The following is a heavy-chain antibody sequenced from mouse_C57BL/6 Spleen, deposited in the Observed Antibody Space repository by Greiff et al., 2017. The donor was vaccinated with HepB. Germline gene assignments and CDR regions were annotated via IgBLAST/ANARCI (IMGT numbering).Heavy chain of an antibody. Sequence: QVQLKQPGTELVKPGASVKLSCKASGYTFTSYWMHWVKQRPGQGLEWIGNINPSNGGTNYNEKFKSKATLTVDKSSSTAYMQLSSLTSEDSAVYYCARPLGYYGSSPWFAYWGQGTLVTVSA. CDR1: GYTFTSYW. V-gene: IGHV1-53*01. J-gene: IGHJ3*01. D-gene: IGHD1-1*01. CDR2: INPSNGGT. CDR3: ARPLGYYGSSPWFAY.